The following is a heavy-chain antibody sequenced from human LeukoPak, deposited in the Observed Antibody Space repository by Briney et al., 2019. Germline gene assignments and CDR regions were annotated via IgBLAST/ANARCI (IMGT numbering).Heavy chain of an antibody. Sequence: SETLSLTCTVSGGSISSYYWSWIRQPAGKGLEWIGYIYYSGSTYYNPSLKSRVTISVDTSKNQFSLKLSSVTAADTAVYYCAREAPLRYCSGGSCYSFDYWGQGTLVTVSS. D-gene: IGHD2-15*01. V-gene: IGHV4-59*06. CDR1: GGSISSYY. CDR3: AREAPLRYCSGGSCYSFDY. J-gene: IGHJ4*02. CDR2: IYYSGST.